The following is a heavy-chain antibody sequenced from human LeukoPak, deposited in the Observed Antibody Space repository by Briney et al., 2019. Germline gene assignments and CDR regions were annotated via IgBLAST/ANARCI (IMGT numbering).Heavy chain of an antibody. Sequence: GASVKVSCKASGGTFSSYAISWVRQAPGQGLEWMGGIIPIFGTANYAQKFQGRVTITADKSTSTAYMELSSLRSEDTAVYYCAKVDYYDSSGYYPRRAFDIWGQGTMVTVSS. J-gene: IGHJ3*02. CDR2: IIPIFGTA. D-gene: IGHD3-22*01. V-gene: IGHV1-69*06. CDR3: AKVDYYDSSGYYPRRAFDI. CDR1: GGTFSSYA.